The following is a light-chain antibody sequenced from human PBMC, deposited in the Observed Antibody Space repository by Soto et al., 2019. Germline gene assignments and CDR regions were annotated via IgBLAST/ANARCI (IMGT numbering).Light chain of an antibody. CDR1: QAISSY. Sequence: DIQLTQSPSFLSASVGDRVTITCRASQAISSYLAWYQQKPGKPPKLLIYGASTLQSDVPSRFSGSGSGTEFTLTVSSLQAEDSETYYCQQFNDYPLTFGGGTKVDIK. J-gene: IGKJ4*01. CDR3: QQFNDYPLT. CDR2: GAS. V-gene: IGKV1-9*01.